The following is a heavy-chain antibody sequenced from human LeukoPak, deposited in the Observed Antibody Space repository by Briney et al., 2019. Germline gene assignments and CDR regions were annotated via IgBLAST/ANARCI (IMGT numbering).Heavy chain of an antibody. Sequence: SVKVSCKASGGTFSSYAISWVRQAPGQGLEWMGGIIPIFGTANCAQKFQGRVTITADKSTSIAYMELSSLRSEDTAVYYCAGENPLRYFDWLPTDNWFDPWGQGTLVTVSS. D-gene: IGHD3-9*01. CDR3: AGENPLRYFDWLPTDNWFDP. CDR1: GGTFSSYA. CDR2: IIPIFGTA. J-gene: IGHJ5*02. V-gene: IGHV1-69*06.